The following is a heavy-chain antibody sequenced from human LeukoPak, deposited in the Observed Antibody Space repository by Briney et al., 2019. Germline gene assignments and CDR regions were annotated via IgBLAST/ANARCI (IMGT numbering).Heavy chain of an antibody. J-gene: IGHJ5*02. D-gene: IGHD2-15*01. CDR3: ARERELRYNWFDP. Sequence: SQTLSLTCTVSGGSISSGSYHWIWIRQPAGKGLEWIGRNYTSGSTNYNPSLKSRVNISVDTSKNQFSLRLSSVTAADTAVYYCARERELRYNWFDPWGQGNLVTVSS. V-gene: IGHV4-61*02. CDR2: NYTSGST. CDR1: GGSISSGSYH.